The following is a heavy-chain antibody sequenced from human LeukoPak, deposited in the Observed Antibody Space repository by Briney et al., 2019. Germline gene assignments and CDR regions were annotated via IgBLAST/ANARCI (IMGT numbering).Heavy chain of an antibody. Sequence: GGSLRLSCAASGFTFSSYSMNWVRQAPGKGLEWVSSISSSSNYIYYADSVKGRFTISRDNARNSLYLQMNSLRTEDTAVYYFARDMTPATPFYLQHGGQGTLVTVSS. V-gene: IGHV3-21*01. J-gene: IGHJ1*01. CDR2: ISSSSNYI. CDR1: GFTFSSYS. CDR3: ARDMTPATPFYLQH. D-gene: IGHD4-17*01.